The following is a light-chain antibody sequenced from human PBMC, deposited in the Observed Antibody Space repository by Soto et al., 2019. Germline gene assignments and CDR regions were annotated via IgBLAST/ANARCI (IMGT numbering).Light chain of an antibody. CDR3: QAWDSSTAF. CDR1: KLGDKY. CDR2: QDS. J-gene: IGLJ1*01. V-gene: IGLV3-1*01. Sequence: SYELTQPPSVSVSPGQTASITCSGDKLGDKYACWYQQKPGQSPVLVIYQDSKRPSGIPERFPGSNSGNTATLTISGTQAMDEADYYCQAWDSSTAFFGTGTKLTVL.